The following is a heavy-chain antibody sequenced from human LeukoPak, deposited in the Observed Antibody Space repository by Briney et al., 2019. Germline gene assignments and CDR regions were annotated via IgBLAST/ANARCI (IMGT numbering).Heavy chain of an antibody. CDR3: ARGRLGGHYDFWSGYPDLDY. J-gene: IGHJ4*02. Sequence: ASVKVFCKASGYTFTSYDINWVRQATGQGLEWMGWMNPNSGNTGYAQKFQGRVTITRNTSISTAYMELSSLRSEDTAVYYCARGRLGGHYDFWSGYPDLDYWGQGTLVTVSS. CDR2: MNPNSGNT. CDR1: GYTFTSYD. D-gene: IGHD3-3*01. V-gene: IGHV1-8*03.